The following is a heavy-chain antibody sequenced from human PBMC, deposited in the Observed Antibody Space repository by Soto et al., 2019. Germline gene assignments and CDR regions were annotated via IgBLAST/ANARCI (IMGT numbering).Heavy chain of an antibody. CDR1: GFTFSSYA. CDR2: ISGSGGST. V-gene: IGHV3-23*01. CDR3: ATARDGYNLLNY. J-gene: IGHJ4*02. D-gene: IGHD5-18*01. Sequence: GGSLRLSCAASGFTFSSYAMSWVRQAPGKGLEWVSAISGSGGSTYYADSVKGRFTISRDNSKNTLYLQMNSLRAEDTAVYYCATARDGYNLLNYWGQGTLVTVSS.